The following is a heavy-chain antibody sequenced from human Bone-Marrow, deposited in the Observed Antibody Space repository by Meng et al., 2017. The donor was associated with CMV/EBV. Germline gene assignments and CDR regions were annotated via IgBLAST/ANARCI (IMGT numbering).Heavy chain of an antibody. Sequence: SETLSPTCTVSGGSISSSSYYWGWIRQPPGKGLEWIGSIYYSGSTNYNPSLKSRVTISVDTSKNQFSLKLSSVTAADTAVYHCARARCSSTSCYTRGEDYYYYGMDVWGQGTTVTVSS. J-gene: IGHJ6*02. CDR1: GGSISSSSYY. CDR2: IYYSGST. CDR3: ARARCSSTSCYTRGEDYYYYGMDV. V-gene: IGHV4-39*07. D-gene: IGHD2-2*02.